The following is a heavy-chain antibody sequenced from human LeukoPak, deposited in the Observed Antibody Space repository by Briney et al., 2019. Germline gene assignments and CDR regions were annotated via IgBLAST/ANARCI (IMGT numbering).Heavy chain of an antibody. CDR1: EFTFSNYA. V-gene: IGHV3-23*01. CDR3: AKRLAYSSSWYYFDY. CDR2: ISGSGGST. J-gene: IGHJ4*02. D-gene: IGHD6-13*01. Sequence: PGGSLRLSCAASEFTFSNYAMNWVRQAPGKGLEWVSAISGSGGSTYYADSVKGRFTISRDNSKNTLYLQMNSLRAEDTAVYYCAKRLAYSSSWYYFDYWGQGTLVTVS.